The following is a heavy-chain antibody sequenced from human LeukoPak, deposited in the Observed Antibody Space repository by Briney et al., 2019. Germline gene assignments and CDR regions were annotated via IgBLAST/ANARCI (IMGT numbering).Heavy chain of an antibody. J-gene: IGHJ4*02. Sequence: SVKVSCMASAGSFRSYAISGVRQAPGQGPERMGGIIPIFGTANYAQKFQGRVTITTDESTSTAYMELSSLRSEDTAVYYCASSILGAYYFDYWGQGTLVTVSS. V-gene: IGHV1-69*05. CDR2: IIPIFGTA. CDR1: AGSFRSYA. CDR3: ASSILGAYYFDY.